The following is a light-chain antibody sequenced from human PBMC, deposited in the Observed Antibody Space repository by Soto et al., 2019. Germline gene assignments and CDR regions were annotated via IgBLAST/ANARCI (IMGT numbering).Light chain of an antibody. CDR1: QSVSSSD. CDR2: GAY. Sequence: EIVLTQSPGTLSLSPGERATLSCRASQSVSSSDLAWYQQKPGQAPRLLIYGAYSRATGIQDRFSGSGSGTDFTLTISRLEPEDFAVYFCKQYGSSLITFGQGTRLEIK. V-gene: IGKV3-20*01. J-gene: IGKJ5*01. CDR3: KQYGSSLIT.